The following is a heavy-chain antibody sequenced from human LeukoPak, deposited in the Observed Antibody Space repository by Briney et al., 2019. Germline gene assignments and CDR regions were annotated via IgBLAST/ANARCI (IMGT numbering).Heavy chain of an antibody. CDR3: AREYSYGLDY. CDR2: INPNSGGT. D-gene: IGHD5-18*01. J-gene: IGHJ4*02. Sequence: EWMGWINPNSGGTNYAQKFQGRVTMTRDTSISTAYMELSRLRSDDTAVYYCAREYSYGLDYWGQGTLVTVSS. V-gene: IGHV1-2*02.